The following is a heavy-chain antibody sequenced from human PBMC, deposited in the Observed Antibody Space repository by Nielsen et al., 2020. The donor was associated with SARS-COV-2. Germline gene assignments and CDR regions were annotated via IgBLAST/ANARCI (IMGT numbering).Heavy chain of an antibody. CDR2: ISYEGTNK. D-gene: IGHD2-15*01. CDR3: AKDDGYCYGGSCYFFDY. Sequence: GESLKISCAASGFTFSSKGMHWVRQAPGKGLEWAAVISYEGTNKDYADSVKGRFTISRDNSKNTLYLQMSSLRAEDTAVYYCAKDDGYCYGGSCYFFDYWGQGTLVTVSS. CDR1: GFTFSSKG. J-gene: IGHJ4*02. V-gene: IGHV3-30*19.